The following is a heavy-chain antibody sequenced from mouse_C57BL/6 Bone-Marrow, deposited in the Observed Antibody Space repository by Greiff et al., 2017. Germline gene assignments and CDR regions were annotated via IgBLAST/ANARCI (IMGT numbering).Heavy chain of an antibody. D-gene: IGHD1-1*01. CDR3: ARPIYYYGSTWFAY. CDR1: GYAFSSSW. Sequence: VQLQQSGPELVKPGASVKIPCKASGYAFSSSWMNWVKQRPGKGLEWIGRIYPGDGDTNYNGKFKGKATLTADKSSSTAYMQLSSLTSEDSAVYFCARPIYYYGSTWFAYWGQGTLVTVSA. CDR2: IYPGDGDT. V-gene: IGHV1-82*01. J-gene: IGHJ3*01.